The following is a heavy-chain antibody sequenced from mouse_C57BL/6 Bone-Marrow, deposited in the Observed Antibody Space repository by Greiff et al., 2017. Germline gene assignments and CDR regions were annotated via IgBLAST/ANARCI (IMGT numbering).Heavy chain of an antibody. Sequence: DVKLQESGAELVRPGASVKLSCTASGFNIKDDYIHWVKQRPEQGLEWIGWIDPEIGDTEYASKFQGKATITSDTSSNTAYLHLSSLTSEDTAVYYCSSFYGNYFDFWGQGTPLTVAS. CDR3: SSFYGNYFDF. J-gene: IGHJ2*01. D-gene: IGHD1-1*01. CDR1: GFNIKDDY. CDR2: IDPEIGDT. V-gene: IGHV14-4*01.